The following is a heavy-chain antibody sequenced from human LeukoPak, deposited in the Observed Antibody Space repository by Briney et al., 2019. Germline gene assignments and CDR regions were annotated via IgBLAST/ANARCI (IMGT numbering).Heavy chain of an antibody. CDR1: GFTFSNYA. V-gene: IGHV3-30-3*01. D-gene: IGHD4-17*01. CDR3: ARDRDYGDYNTQDLFVY. CDR2: ISFDGSNK. J-gene: IGHJ4*02. Sequence: GGSLRLSCAASGFTFSNYAMNWVRQAPGMGLEWVATISFDGSNKYYSDVVTGRFTVSRDNSKNTFYLQLDSLRTEDAALYSCARDRDYGDYNTQDLFVYWGQGTLVTVSS.